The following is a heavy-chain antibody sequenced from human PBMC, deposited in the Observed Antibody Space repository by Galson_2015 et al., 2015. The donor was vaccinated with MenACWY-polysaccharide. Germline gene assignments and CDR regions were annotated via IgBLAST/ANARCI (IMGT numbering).Heavy chain of an antibody. D-gene: IGHD3-10*01. CDR1: GFTFSDYD. V-gene: IGHV3-11*01. CDR2: TSGSGSAT. CDR3: ARDPRGARSSYFDN. J-gene: IGHJ4*02. Sequence: SLRLSCAASGFTFSDYDMHWVRQAPGKGLEWVSYTSGSGSATYFADSVKGRFIISRDNAKNSLYLQMNSLRAEDTAVYYCARDPRGARSSYFDNWGQGTQVTVSS.